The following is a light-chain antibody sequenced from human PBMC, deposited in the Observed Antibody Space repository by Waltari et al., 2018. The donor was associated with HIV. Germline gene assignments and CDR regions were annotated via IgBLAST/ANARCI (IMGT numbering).Light chain of an antibody. CDR1: QIINNW. CDR2: KTS. V-gene: IGKV1-5*03. CDR3: QQYNSHSYT. Sequence: DVQMTQSPSTLSASVGDGVAITCRASQIINNWLAWYQQRPGRPPKLLIYKTSNLESGVPVRFIGSGSGAEFTLTIDGLQPDDFATYFCQQYNSHSYTFGQGTRLDI. J-gene: IGKJ2*01.